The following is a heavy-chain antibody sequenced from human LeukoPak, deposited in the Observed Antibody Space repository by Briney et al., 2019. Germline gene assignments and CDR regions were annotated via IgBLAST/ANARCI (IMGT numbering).Heavy chain of an antibody. CDR2: ISGSGDST. Sequence: SGGSLRLSCAASGFAFNNYVMTWVRQAPGKGLDWFSAISGSGDSTYYADSVKGRFTISRDSSKSTMYLHMTSLTAEDTAVYYCAKGSGTSRPYYLDYWGRGTLVTVSS. CDR1: GFAFNNYV. CDR3: AKGSGTSRPYYLDY. V-gene: IGHV3-23*01. J-gene: IGHJ4*02. D-gene: IGHD6-25*01.